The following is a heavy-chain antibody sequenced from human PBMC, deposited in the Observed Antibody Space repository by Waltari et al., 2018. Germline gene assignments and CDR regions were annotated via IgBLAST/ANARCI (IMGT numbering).Heavy chain of an antibody. J-gene: IGHJ6*02. CDR1: GLNIKSNH. CDR2: IYSGGNT. CDR3: ARDHHVLRFSYGLDV. Sequence: EEQLVEYGGGLVQPGGSLRLSCAVSGLNIKSNHRSWVRQAPGKGLGWVSVIYSGGNTYYADSVKGRFIISRDTSKNTLYLQMNSLRAEDTAIYYCARDHHVLRFSYGLDVWGQGTTVTVSS. V-gene: IGHV3-66*01. D-gene: IGHD3-3*01.